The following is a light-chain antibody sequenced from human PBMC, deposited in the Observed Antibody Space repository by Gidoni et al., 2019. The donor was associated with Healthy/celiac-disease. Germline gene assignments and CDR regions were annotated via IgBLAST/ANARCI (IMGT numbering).Light chain of an antibody. CDR1: QSVLYSSNNKNY. Sequence: DIVMTQSPDSLAVSLGERATINCKSSQSVLYSSNNKNYLAWYQQKPGQPPKLHIYWASTRESGVPDRFSGSGSGTDFTLTISSLQAEDVAVYYCQQEGTFGQGTKLEIK. CDR2: WAS. J-gene: IGKJ2*02. V-gene: IGKV4-1*01. CDR3: QQEGT.